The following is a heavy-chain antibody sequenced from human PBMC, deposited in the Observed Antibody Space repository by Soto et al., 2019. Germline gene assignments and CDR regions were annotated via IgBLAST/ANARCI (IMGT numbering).Heavy chain of an antibody. J-gene: IGHJ4*02. CDR3: ARDGFGYCTNGVCYGLIKNLRDIVATKDY. D-gene: IGHD2-8*01. CDR1: GYTFTSYG. Sequence: ASVKVSCKASGYTFTSYGISWVRQAPGQGLEWMGWISAYNGNTNYAQKLQGRVTMTTDTSTSTAYTELRSLRSDDTAVYYCARDGFGYCTNGVCYGLIKNLRDIVATKDYWGQGTLVTVSS. CDR2: ISAYNGNT. V-gene: IGHV1-18*01.